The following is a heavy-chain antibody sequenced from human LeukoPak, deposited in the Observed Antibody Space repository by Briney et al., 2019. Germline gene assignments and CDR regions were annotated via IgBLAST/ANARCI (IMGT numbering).Heavy chain of an antibody. Sequence: PGGSLRLSCAASEFTFSSYAMHWVRQAPGKGLEWVALVSNDGGDKYYADSVKDRFTISRDNSKNTLSLQMNSLRAEDTAVYYCAKGRGTTVTSAANYWGQGTLVTVSS. CDR3: AKGRGTTVTSAANY. J-gene: IGHJ4*02. D-gene: IGHD4-17*01. CDR1: EFTFSSYA. CDR2: VSNDGGDK. V-gene: IGHV3-30*18.